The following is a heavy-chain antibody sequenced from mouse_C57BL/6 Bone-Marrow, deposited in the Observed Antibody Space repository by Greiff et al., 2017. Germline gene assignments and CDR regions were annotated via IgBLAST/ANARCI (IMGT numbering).Heavy chain of an antibody. CDR2: IYPGSGNT. V-gene: IGHV1-76*01. D-gene: IGHD2-3*01. CDR1: GYTFTDYY. Sequence: VKLMESGAELVRPGASVKLSCKASGYTFTDYYINWVKQRPGQGLEWIARIYPGSGNTYYNEKFKGKATLTAEKSSSTAYMQLSSLTSEDSAVYFCARYDGYWYAMDYWGQGTSVTVSS. J-gene: IGHJ4*01. CDR3: ARYDGYWYAMDY.